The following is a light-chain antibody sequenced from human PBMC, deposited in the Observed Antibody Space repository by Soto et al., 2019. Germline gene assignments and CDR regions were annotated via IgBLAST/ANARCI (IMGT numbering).Light chain of an antibody. Sequence: EIVLTQFPVTLSVSPLEIATLSCRASQSLYSDLAWYQQKPGQAPRLLIYGASARATGISARFSGSGSETEFTLTISSLQSEDFALYYCQQYSEWPWTFGQGTKVDIK. CDR1: QSLYSD. CDR3: QQYSEWPWT. J-gene: IGKJ1*01. CDR2: GAS. V-gene: IGKV3-15*01.